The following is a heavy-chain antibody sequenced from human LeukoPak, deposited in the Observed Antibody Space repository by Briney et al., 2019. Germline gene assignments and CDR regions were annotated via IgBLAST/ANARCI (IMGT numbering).Heavy chain of an antibody. CDR3: ARWAPRVTQFDS. D-gene: IGHD2-21*02. V-gene: IGHV1-2*02. J-gene: IGHJ4*02. Sequence: GGSVKDSCKASLYTFTGYYFHCVRQAPRQGREGMGWIYPNNGGTNYAQKFQGRVTQTRETSISTAYMELSRLRYDDTPVYYCARWAPRVTQFDSWGQESLVTVSS. CDR1: LYTFTGYY. CDR2: IYPNNGGT.